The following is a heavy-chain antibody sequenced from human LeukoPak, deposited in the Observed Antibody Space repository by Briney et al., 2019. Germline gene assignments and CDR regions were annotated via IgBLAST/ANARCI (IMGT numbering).Heavy chain of an antibody. J-gene: IGHJ4*02. D-gene: IGHD5-24*01. CDR2: ISYDGSNK. Sequence: GGSLRLSCAASGFTFSSYAMHWVRQAPGKGLEWVAVISYDGSNKYYADSVKGRFTISRDNSKNTLYLQMNSLRAEDTAVYYCAKAFGGRWLQNPVDYWGQGTLVTVSS. CDR1: GFTFSSYA. V-gene: IGHV3-30*04. CDR3: AKAFGGRWLQNPVDY.